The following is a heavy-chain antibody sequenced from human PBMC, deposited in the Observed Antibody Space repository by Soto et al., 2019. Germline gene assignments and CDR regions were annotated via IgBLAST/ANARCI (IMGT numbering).Heavy chain of an antibody. Sequence: GGSLRLSCAAFEFTFRSYAMGWVRQAPGKGLEWVAAIDCTGGGTYYADSVKGRFTISRDNSKNTLFLQMNTLRAEDTAVYYCAKDRFPNDSRGYYSIFLDNWGQGSLVTVSS. D-gene: IGHD3-22*01. V-gene: IGHV3-23*01. CDR2: IDCTGGGT. CDR3: AKDRFPNDSRGYYSIFLDN. CDR1: EFTFRSYA. J-gene: IGHJ4*02.